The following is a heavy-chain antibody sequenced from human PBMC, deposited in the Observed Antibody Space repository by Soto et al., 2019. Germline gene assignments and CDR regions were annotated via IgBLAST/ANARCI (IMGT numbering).Heavy chain of an antibody. CDR3: AKMSSENYYDPVFS. CDR2: ISSTGNTI. J-gene: IGHJ4*02. CDR1: GFTFSDYY. V-gene: IGHV3-11*01. Sequence: QVQLVESGGGLVQTSGSLRIACVASGFTFSDYYMSWVRQAPGKGLEWVSYISSTGNTIYYADSVKGRFTISRDNAENSVYLQMNNLRAEDTALYFCAKMSSENYYDPVFSWGQGTLVTVSS. D-gene: IGHD3-22*01.